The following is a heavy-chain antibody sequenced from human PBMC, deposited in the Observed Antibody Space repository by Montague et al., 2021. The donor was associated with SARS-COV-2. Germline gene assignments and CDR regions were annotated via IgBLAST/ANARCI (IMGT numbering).Heavy chain of an antibody. CDR1: GGPISSYY. J-gene: IGHJ5*01. V-gene: IGHV4-59*01. CDR3: ARVSTSRFLIAAVSNLFDS. CDR2: IYYSGST. Sequence: SETLSLTCTVSGGPISSYYWSWIRQPPGKGLEWIGYIYYSGSTNYNPSLKSRVTISIETAKNQFSLKLSSVTAADTAVYYCARVSTSRFLIAAVSNLFDSWGQGTMVTVSS. D-gene: IGHD6-13*01.